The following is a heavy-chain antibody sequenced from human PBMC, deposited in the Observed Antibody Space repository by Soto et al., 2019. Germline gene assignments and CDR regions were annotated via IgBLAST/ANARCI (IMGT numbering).Heavy chain of an antibody. V-gene: IGHV1-18*04. J-gene: IGHJ6*02. CDR1: GYTFTSYG. Sequence: ASVKVSCKASGYTFTSYGISWVRQAPGQGLEWMGWISAYNGNTNYAQKLQGRVTMTTDTSTSTAYMELRSLRSDDTAVYYCARESVDCNNGVCYYGMDVWGQGTRVTVSS. D-gene: IGHD2-8*01. CDR3: ARESVDCNNGVCYYGMDV. CDR2: ISAYNGNT.